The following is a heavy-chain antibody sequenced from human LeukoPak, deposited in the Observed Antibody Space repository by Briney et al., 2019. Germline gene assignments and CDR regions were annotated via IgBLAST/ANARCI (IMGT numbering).Heavy chain of an antibody. D-gene: IGHD1-14*01. CDR3: ARTGRRGYFDF. J-gene: IGHJ2*01. Sequence: EWIVSLLYRGSSHYTPSLRSRVAISHDTSKNQFSLKLTSVTAADTAVYYCARTGRRGYFDFWGRGTLVTVSS. CDR2: LLYRGSS. V-gene: IGHV4-59*01.